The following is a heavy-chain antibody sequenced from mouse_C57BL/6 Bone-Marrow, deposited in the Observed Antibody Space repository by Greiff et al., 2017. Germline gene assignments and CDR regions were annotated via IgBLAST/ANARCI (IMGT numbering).Heavy chain of an antibody. J-gene: IGHJ2*01. D-gene: IGHD4-1*01. CDR1: GFTFSSYG. CDR3: ARMGMRKGYFDY. Sequence: DVLLVESGGDLVKPGGSLKLSCAASGFTFSSYGMSWVRQTPDKRLEWVATISSGGSYTYYPDSVKGRFTISRDNAKNTLYMQMSSLTSEDTAMYYCARMGMRKGYFDYWGQGTTLTVSA. V-gene: IGHV5-6*01. CDR2: ISSGGSYT.